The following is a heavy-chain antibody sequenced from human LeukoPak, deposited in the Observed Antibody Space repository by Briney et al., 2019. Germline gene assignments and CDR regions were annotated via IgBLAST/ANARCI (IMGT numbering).Heavy chain of an antibody. CDR2: ISGSGGTT. CDR1: GFTVSSNY. J-gene: IGHJ4*02. V-gene: IGHV3-53*01. CDR3: ARDYGSRFDY. D-gene: IGHD2-15*01. Sequence: PGGSLRLSCAASGFTVSSNYMSWVRQAPGKGLEWVSVISGSGGTTYYADSVKGRFTLSRDNAKNSLYLQMNSLRAEDTAVYYCARDYGSRFDYWGQGTLVTVSS.